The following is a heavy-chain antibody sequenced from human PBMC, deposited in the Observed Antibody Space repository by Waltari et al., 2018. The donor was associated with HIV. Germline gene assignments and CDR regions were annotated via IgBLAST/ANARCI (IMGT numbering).Heavy chain of an antibody. CDR3: ARRRWRTTMVFVVKGGVFDI. D-gene: IGHD2-21*01. V-gene: IGHV4-34*02. CDR1: GGSLNNVF. Sequence: QVQLQQWGAGLVKPAETLSLNCAVYGGSLNNVFWSFVRQSPGKGFGWLGEINHSGKTDYNPSLKGRVTLSIDPSKKQFYLQLTSMTVADTAIYYCARRRWRTTMVFVVKGGVFDIWGQGTEVTVSS. J-gene: IGHJ3*02. CDR2: INHSGKT.